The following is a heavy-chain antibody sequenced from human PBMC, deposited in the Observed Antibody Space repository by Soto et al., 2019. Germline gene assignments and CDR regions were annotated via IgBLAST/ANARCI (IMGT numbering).Heavy chain of an antibody. CDR2: ISYDGSLQ. Sequence: QAQLVESGGGVVQPGRYLRVSCAASGFAFNSYGMHWVRQAPCTGLEWVAVISYDGSLQHYADSVKGRFTISRDNSKNMVLLQMSSLRAEDTAVYYCVSDRGYGHASVPYSWGQATLVSVSS. V-gene: IGHV3-30*03. CDR1: GFAFNSYG. D-gene: IGHD5-18*01. J-gene: IGHJ4*02. CDR3: VSDRGYGHASVPYS.